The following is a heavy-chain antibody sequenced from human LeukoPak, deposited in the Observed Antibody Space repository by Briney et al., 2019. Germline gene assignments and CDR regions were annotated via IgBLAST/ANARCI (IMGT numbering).Heavy chain of an antibody. Sequence: ASVKVSCKASGYTFTSYGISWVRQAPGQGLEWMGWISAYNGNTNYAQKLQGRVTMTTDTPTSTAYMELRSLRSEDTAVYYCARRGLLLSYGMDVWGQGTTVTVSS. CDR3: ARRGLLLSYGMDV. V-gene: IGHV1-18*01. D-gene: IGHD2-15*01. J-gene: IGHJ6*02. CDR2: ISAYNGNT. CDR1: GYTFTSYG.